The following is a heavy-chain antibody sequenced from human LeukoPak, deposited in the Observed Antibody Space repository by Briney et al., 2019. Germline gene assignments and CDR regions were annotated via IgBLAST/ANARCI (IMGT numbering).Heavy chain of an antibody. CDR3: ARGDLSGGSCYYAY. V-gene: IGHV4-4*07. J-gene: IGHJ4*02. Sequence: SETLSLTCTVSGGSISSYYWSWIRQPAGKGLEWIGRIYTSGSTNYNPSLKSRVTISVDTSKNQFSLKLSSVTAADTAVYYCARGDLSGGSCYYAYWGQGTLVTVSS. D-gene: IGHD2-15*01. CDR1: GGSISSYY. CDR2: IYTSGST.